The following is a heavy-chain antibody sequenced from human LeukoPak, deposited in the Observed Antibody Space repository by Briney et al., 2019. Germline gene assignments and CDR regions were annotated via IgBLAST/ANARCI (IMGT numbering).Heavy chain of an antibody. Sequence: PGRSLRLSCAASGFTFSTYGMHWVRQAPGKGLEWVAVVWYDGTNIHYVDSVKGRFTISRDNSKSTLYLQMNSLTAEDTAVYYCARGGYSGTYFFDYWGQGTPVTASS. CDR3: ARGGYSGTYFFDY. J-gene: IGHJ4*02. CDR1: GFTFSTYG. V-gene: IGHV3-33*01. D-gene: IGHD1-26*01. CDR2: VWYDGTNI.